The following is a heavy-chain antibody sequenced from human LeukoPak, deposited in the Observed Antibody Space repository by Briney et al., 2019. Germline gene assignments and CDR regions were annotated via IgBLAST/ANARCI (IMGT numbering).Heavy chain of an antibody. D-gene: IGHD6-19*01. CDR1: GFTVSSHY. J-gene: IGHJ3*02. CDR2: IHSGGST. V-gene: IGHV3-66*02. Sequence: GGSLRLSCAASGFTVSSHYMSWVRQAPGKRLEWVSVIHSGGSTYHADSVKGRFTISRDSSKNTVYLQMNSMTVEDTAVYYCASLAGDIWGQGTMVTVSS. CDR3: ASLAGDI.